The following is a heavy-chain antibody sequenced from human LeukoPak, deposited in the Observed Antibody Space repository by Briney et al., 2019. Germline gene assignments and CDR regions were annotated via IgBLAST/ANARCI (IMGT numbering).Heavy chain of an antibody. CDR3: ARAGYCSGGSCFGGLYYYYYMDV. Sequence: ASVKVSCRASGYTFTSYGISWVRQAPGQGLEWMGWISAYNGNTNYAQKLQGRVTMTTDTSTSTAYMELRSLRSDDTAVYYCARAGYCSGGSCFGGLYYYYYMDVWGKGTTVTVSS. V-gene: IGHV1-18*01. CDR2: ISAYNGNT. J-gene: IGHJ6*03. CDR1: GYTFTSYG. D-gene: IGHD2-15*01.